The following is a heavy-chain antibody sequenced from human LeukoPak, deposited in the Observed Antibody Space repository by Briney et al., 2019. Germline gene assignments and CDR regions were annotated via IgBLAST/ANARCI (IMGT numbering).Heavy chain of an antibody. J-gene: IGHJ4*02. Sequence: PSETLSLTCTVSGGSISSYYWSWIRQPPGKGLEWIGYIYYSGSTNYNPSLKSRVTISVDTSKNQFSLKLSSVTAADTAVYYCARVGYCSGGSCQSYFDYWGQGTLVTVSS. CDR2: IYYSGST. CDR1: GGSISSYY. D-gene: IGHD2-15*01. CDR3: ARVGYCSGGSCQSYFDY. V-gene: IGHV4-59*01.